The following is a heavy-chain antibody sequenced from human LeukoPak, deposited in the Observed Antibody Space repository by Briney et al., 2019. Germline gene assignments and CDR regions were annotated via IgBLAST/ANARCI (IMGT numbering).Heavy chain of an antibody. J-gene: IGHJ5*02. Sequence: PGGSLRLSCVGSGFRFSDYYMSWIRQAPGKGLEWVSYISNDSVDKYYVDSVRGRFTISRDNSKNTLYLQMNSLRAEDTAVYYCARVTTARNWFDPWGQGTLVTVSS. CDR2: ISNDSVDK. D-gene: IGHD4-11*01. CDR1: GFRFSDYY. CDR3: ARVTTARNWFDP. V-gene: IGHV3-11*05.